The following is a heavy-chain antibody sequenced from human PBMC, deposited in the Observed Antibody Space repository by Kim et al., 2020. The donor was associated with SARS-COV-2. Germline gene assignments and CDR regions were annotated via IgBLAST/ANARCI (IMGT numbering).Heavy chain of an antibody. Sequence: YNPALKSRITMSVDTSKNQFSLKLNSVTAADTAVYFCATLGKRYGNSIDFWGQGTPVTGSS. V-gene: IGHV4-31*02. D-gene: IGHD5-18*01. CDR3: ATLGKRYGNSIDF. J-gene: IGHJ4*02.